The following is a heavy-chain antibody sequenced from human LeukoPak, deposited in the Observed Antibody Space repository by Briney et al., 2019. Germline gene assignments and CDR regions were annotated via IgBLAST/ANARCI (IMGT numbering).Heavy chain of an antibody. Sequence: GGSLRLSCAASGFTFSSYEMNWVRQAPGKGLEWVSYISSSGSTIYYADSVKGRFTISRDNAKNSLYLQMNSLRAEDTAVYYCANQQPYYYDSSGYYPDYWGQGTLVTVSS. CDR2: ISSSGSTI. V-gene: IGHV3-48*03. CDR1: GFTFSSYE. CDR3: ANQQPYYYDSSGYYPDY. D-gene: IGHD3-22*01. J-gene: IGHJ4*02.